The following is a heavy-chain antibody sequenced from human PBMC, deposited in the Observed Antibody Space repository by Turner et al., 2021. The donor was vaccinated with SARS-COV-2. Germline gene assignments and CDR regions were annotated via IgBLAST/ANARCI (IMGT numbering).Heavy chain of an antibody. CDR2: VVPIFGKS. CDR1: GDKFSTNG. J-gene: IGHJ4*02. V-gene: IGHV1-69*01. Sequence: QVHLVQSGAEVKTPGSAVKVSCKVSGDKFSTNGISWVRQAPGKGLEWMGGVVPIFGKSNYAQKFQSRVTITADELTTTAYMELSRLTSEDTAVYFCAREGYSGHFDHWGQGTLVTVSS. D-gene: IGHD4-4*01. CDR3: AREGYSGHFDH.